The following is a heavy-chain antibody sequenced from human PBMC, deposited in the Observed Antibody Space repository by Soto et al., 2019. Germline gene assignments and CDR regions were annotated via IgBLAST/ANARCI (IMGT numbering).Heavy chain of an antibody. V-gene: IGHV3-53*01. D-gene: IGHD3-10*01. CDR3: ARAPPYYYGSGSYYDY. Sequence: GGSLRLSCAASGFTVSSNYMSWVHQAPGKGLEWVSVIYSGGSTYYADSVKGRFTISRDNSKNTLYLQMNSLRAEDTAVYYCARAPPYYYGSGSYYDYWGQGTLVTVSS. J-gene: IGHJ4*02. CDR1: GFTVSSNY. CDR2: IYSGGST.